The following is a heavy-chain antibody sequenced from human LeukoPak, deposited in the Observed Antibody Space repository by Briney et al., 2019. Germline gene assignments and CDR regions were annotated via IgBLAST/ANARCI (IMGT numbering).Heavy chain of an antibody. CDR2: ISYDGSYR. CDR1: GFPFHAYA. J-gene: IGHJ4*02. CDR3: VRSGRDYDSSGSHFDH. Sequence: GGSLRLSCAASGFPFHAYAMHWVRQAPGKGLEWVVFISYDGSYRYYIDSVKGRFTISRDNIKNTLSLQMNSLRAEDTAVYYCVRSGRDYDSSGSHFDHWGQGTLVTVSS. D-gene: IGHD3-22*01. V-gene: IGHV3-30*04.